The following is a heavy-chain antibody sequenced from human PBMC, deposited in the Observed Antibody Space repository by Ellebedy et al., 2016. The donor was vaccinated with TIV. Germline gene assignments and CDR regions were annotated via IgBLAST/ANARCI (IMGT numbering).Heavy chain of an antibody. Sequence: ASVKVSCKASGYTFTSYGISWVRQAPGQGLEWMGWISAYNGNTNYAQKLQGRVTMTTDTSTSTAYMELRSLRSDDTAVYYCARDWEYCSGGSCSSFDYWGQGTLVTVSS. D-gene: IGHD2-15*01. CDR1: GYTFTSYG. J-gene: IGHJ4*02. CDR2: ISAYNGNT. CDR3: ARDWEYCSGGSCSSFDY. V-gene: IGHV1-18*04.